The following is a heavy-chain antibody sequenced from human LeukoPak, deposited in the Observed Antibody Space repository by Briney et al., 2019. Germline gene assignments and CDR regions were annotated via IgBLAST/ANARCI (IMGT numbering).Heavy chain of an antibody. J-gene: IGHJ4*02. CDR2: INGDGSTT. CDR1: GFTFSTYW. V-gene: IGHV3-74*03. D-gene: IGHD3-10*01. Sequence: GGSLRLSCTVSGFTFSTYWINWVRQSPGKGLVWVALINGDGSTTTHADSVKGRFTISRDNAKNTAYLQMNSLRDEDTAVYFCARDYAGSPDYWGQGTLVTVSA. CDR3: ARDYAGSPDY.